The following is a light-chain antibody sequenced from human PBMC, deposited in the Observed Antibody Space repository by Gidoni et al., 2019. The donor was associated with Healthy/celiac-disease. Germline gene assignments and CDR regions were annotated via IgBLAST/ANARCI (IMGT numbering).Light chain of an antibody. J-gene: IGLJ2*01. Sequence: SSALTQDPAVSVALGQTVRITCQGDSLRSYYASWYQQKPGQAPVLVIYGKNNRPSGIPDRFSGSSSGNTAALTITGAQEEDEADYYCNSRDSSGNHVVFGGGTKLTVL. V-gene: IGLV3-19*01. CDR3: NSRDSSGNHVV. CDR2: GKN. CDR1: SLRSYY.